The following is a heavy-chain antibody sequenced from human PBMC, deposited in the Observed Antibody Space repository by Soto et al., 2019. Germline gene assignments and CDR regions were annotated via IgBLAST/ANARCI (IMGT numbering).Heavy chain of an antibody. V-gene: IGHV3-15*07. CDR1: GFSITNTW. CDR3: IFYPDFWGGHAPL. CDR2: VKSKADGGTA. Sequence: EVQLVESGGGLVQPGGSLRLSCAASGFSITNTWMHWVRQAPGKGLEWVGRVKSKADGGTADYAAPVKGRFTVSRDDSKHTEYLQMNSLKMEDTAVYYCIFYPDFWGGHAPLWGQGTLVTVSS. D-gene: IGHD3-3*01. J-gene: IGHJ4*02.